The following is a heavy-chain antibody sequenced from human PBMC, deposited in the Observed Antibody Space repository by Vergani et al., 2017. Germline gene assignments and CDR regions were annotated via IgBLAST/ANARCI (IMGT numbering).Heavy chain of an antibody. CDR2: IYPSGGT. J-gene: IGHJ6*02. D-gene: IGHD2-2*01. CDR1: GYPFTSYD. V-gene: IGHV1-46*01. CDR3: ASGYCSSTSCYAPYYYGSGSYLNYYGMDV. Sequence: VQLVESGAEVKKPGASVQVSCKASGYPFTSYDMPWVRQAPGQGLDWMGKIYPSGGTNYAQKFQGRVTMTKDKSTSTVDMELSSLRSEDTAMYYCASGYCSSTSCYAPYYYGSGSYLNYYGMDVWGQGTTVTVSS.